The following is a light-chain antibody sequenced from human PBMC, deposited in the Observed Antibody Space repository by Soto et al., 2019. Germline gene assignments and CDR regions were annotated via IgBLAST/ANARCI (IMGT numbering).Light chain of an antibody. J-gene: IGKJ5*01. V-gene: IGKV1-39*01. CDR3: QQSYRTPT. CDR1: QSISSY. CDR2: AAS. Sequence: IQRTHSPSSLSASLGDIVTITFRASQSISSYLNWYQQKPGKAPKLLIYAASSLQSGVPSRLSGSGSGTDFTLTISSLQPEDFATYYCQQSYRTPTFGQGTRLEIK.